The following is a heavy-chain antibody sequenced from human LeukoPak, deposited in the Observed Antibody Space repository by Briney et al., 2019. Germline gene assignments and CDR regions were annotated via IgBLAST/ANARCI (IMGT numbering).Heavy chain of an antibody. Sequence: SETLSLTCTVSSASISSSPYFWGWIRQSPGKGREWIGSNSYSGTTYYNPSLKSRVTISVDTSKNQFSLKLNSVTAADTAVFYCAADSADYNTLGSSYKVWGQGTLVTVSS. D-gene: IGHD3-10*01. CDR1: SASISSSPYF. V-gene: IGHV4-39*01. J-gene: IGHJ4*02. CDR2: NSYSGTT. CDR3: AADSADYNTLGSSYKV.